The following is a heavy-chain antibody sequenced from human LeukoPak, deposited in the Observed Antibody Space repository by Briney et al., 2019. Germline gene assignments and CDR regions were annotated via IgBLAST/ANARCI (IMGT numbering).Heavy chain of an antibody. CDR3: ARGDWDYGDDEGYFDY. CDR2: IIPIFGTA. CDR1: RGTFSSYA. V-gene: IGHV1-69*13. D-gene: IGHD4-17*01. Sequence: ASVKVSCKASRGTFSSYAISWVRQAPGQGLEWMGGIIPIFGTANYAQKFQGRVTITADESTSTAYMELSSLRSEDTAVYYCARGDWDYGDDEGYFDYWGQGTLVTVSS. J-gene: IGHJ4*02.